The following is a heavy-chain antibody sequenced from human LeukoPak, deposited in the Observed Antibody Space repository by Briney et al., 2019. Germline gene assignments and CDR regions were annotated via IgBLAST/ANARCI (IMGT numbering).Heavy chain of an antibody. CDR3: AQLYSLDY. D-gene: IGHD2-15*01. CDR2: IKTDGSEK. Sequence: GGSLRLSCEGSGFTFSNYWMGWVRQAPGKGLQWVANIKTDGSEKYYVDSVKGRSTISRDNAKNSLYLQMNRLRADDTAVYYCAQLYSLDYWGQGTLVTVSS. CDR1: GFTFSNYW. J-gene: IGHJ4*02. V-gene: IGHV3-7*03.